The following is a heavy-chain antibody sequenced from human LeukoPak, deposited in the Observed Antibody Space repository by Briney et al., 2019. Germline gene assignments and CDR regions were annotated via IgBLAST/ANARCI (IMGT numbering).Heavy chain of an antibody. CDR3: ARGVLHYYDSSGYYYASEHAFDI. V-gene: IGHV4-59*12. CDR2: IYYSGST. J-gene: IGHJ3*02. Sequence: SETLSLTCNVSGGSISNYYWSWIRQPPGKGLEWIGYIYYSGSTEYNPSLKSRVTISVDTSKNQFSLKLSSVTAADTAVYYCARGVLHYYDSSGYYYASEHAFDIWGQGTMVTVSS. CDR1: GGSISNYY. D-gene: IGHD3-22*01.